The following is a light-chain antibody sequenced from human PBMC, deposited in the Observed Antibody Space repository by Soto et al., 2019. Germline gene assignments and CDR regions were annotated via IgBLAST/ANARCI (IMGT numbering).Light chain of an antibody. V-gene: IGKV3-11*01. CDR2: NAS. CDR1: QSVSTF. J-gene: IGKJ5*01. Sequence: ESVLTKSPATLSLSQGERAILSCRASQSVSTFLAWFQQKPGQPPRLLIYNASNRTTGIPARFSGSGSGTDFTLTISSLEPEDFAVYYCQQRGDWPPITFGQGTRLEI. CDR3: QQRGDWPPIT.